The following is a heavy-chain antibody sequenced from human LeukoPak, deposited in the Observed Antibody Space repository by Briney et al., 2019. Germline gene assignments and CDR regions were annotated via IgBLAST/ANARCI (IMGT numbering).Heavy chain of an antibody. Sequence: SETLSLTCTVSGGSISSYYWSWIRQPPGKGLEWIGYIYYSGSTNYNPSLKSRVTISVDTSKNQFSLKLSAVTAADTAVYYCAREGGAYCGGDCPHWFDPWGQGTLVTVSS. D-gene: IGHD2-21*01. V-gene: IGHV4-59*01. CDR1: GGSISSYY. J-gene: IGHJ5*02. CDR2: IYYSGST. CDR3: AREGGAYCGGDCPHWFDP.